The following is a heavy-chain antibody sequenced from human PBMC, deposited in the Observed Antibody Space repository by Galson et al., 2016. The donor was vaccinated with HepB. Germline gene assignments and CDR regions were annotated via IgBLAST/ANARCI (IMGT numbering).Heavy chain of an antibody. CDR3: AKDLQMGY. J-gene: IGHJ4*02. Sequence: SLRLSCAASGFTITSSGMHWVRQAPGKGLEWVAVLSDDGRNKNYAGSVKGRFTIAKDNSKNTLCLQMNSLRPEDTAVYYCAKDLQMGYWGQGTLVIVSS. CDR2: LSDDGRNK. D-gene: IGHD5-24*01. CDR1: GFTITSSG. V-gene: IGHV3-30*18.